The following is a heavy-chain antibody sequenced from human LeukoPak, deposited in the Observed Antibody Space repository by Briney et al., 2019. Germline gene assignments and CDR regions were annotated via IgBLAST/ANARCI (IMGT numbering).Heavy chain of an antibody. D-gene: IGHD3-9*01. V-gene: IGHV6-1*01. CDR2: TYYRSKWYN. CDR1: GDIVSSNSAA. J-gene: IGHJ6*02. Sequence: SQTLSLTCAISGDIVSSNSAAWNWIRQSPSRGLEWLGRTYYRSKWYNDYAVSVKSRITINPDTSKNQFSLQLNSVTPEDTAVYYCARDVPHYDILTGGYYYYGMDVWGQGTTVAVSS. CDR3: ARDVPHYDILTGGYYYYGMDV.